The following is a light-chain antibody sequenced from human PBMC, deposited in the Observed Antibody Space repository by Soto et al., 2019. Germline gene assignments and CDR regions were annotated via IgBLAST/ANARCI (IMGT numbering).Light chain of an antibody. Sequence: EIVMTQGPATLSVSPGERATLSCRASHSVSSRLAWYQQKPGQAPRLLIYGASTRATGLPARFSGSGSGTEFTLTISSLQSEDFAVYYCQHYTNWPLTFGGGTKVDIK. V-gene: IGKV3-15*01. CDR3: QHYTNWPLT. CDR1: HSVSSR. J-gene: IGKJ4*01. CDR2: GAS.